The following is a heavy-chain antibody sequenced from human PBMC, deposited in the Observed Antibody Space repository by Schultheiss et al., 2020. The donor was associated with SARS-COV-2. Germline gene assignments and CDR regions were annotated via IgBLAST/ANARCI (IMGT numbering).Heavy chain of an antibody. J-gene: IGHJ4*02. V-gene: IGHV1-18*01. CDR3: ARDYVAVAGTCGY. Sequence: ASVKVSCKASGYTFTSYGISWVRQAPGQGLEWMGWISAYNENTNHAQKFQGRVTITADESTSTAYMELSSLRSDDTAVYYCARDYVAVAGTCGYWGQGTLVTVSS. CDR1: GYTFTSYG. D-gene: IGHD6-19*01. CDR2: ISAYNENT.